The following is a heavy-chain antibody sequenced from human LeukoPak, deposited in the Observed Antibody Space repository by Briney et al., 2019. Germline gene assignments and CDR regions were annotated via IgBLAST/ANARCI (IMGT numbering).Heavy chain of an antibody. CDR3: TIPASGYSYGVLDS. V-gene: IGHV3-15*01. CDR2: IRSKTDGGKT. J-gene: IGHJ4*02. D-gene: IGHD5-18*01. Sequence: GGSLRLSCAASAFTFSNVWMSWVRQAPGKGLEWVGRIRSKTDGGKTDYAAPVKGRFTISRDDSKNTLYLQIDSPKTEDTAVYYCTIPASGYSYGVLDSWGQGALVTVSS. CDR1: AFTFSNVW.